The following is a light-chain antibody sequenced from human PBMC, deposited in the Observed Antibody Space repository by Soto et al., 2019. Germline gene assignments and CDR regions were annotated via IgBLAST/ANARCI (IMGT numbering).Light chain of an antibody. J-gene: IGKJ4*01. CDR2: GAS. CDR1: QSVSSSY. Sequence: EIVLTQSPGTLSLSPGERATLSCRASQSVSSSYLAWYQQKPGQAPRLLIYGASSRATGIPDRFSGSGSGPDFTLTICRLEPEDFALYYSQQYCRSGLTFGGGTKVEIK. V-gene: IGKV3-20*01. CDR3: QQYCRSGLT.